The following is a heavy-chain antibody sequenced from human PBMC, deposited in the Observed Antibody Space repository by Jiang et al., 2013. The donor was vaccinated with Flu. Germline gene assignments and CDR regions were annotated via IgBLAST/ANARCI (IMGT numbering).Heavy chain of an antibody. CDR3: ARVRALIWNYTNWFDP. Sequence: KPSETLSLTCAVYVGPSVVTTGAGSASPQGRGWSGLGKSIIVEAPTTTPSLKSRVTISVDTSKNQFSLKLSSVTAADTAVYYCARVRALIWNYTNWFDPWGQGTLVTVSS. V-gene: IGHV4-34*01. J-gene: IGHJ5*02. CDR1: VGPSVVTT. CDR2: SIIVEAP. D-gene: IGHD1-7*01.